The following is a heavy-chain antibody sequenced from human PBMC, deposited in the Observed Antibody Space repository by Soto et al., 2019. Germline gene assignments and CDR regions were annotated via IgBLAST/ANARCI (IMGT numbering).Heavy chain of an antibody. CDR2: IIPIRGIA. CDR3: ARSDFWSGAYYYYGMDV. Sequence: SVKVSCKASGGTFSSYTISWVRQAPGQGLEWMGRIIPIRGIANYAQKFQGRVTITADKSTSTAYMELSRLRSDDTAVYYCARSDFWSGAYYYYGMDVWGQGTTVTVSS. CDR1: GGTFSSYT. D-gene: IGHD3-3*01. V-gene: IGHV1-69*02. J-gene: IGHJ6*02.